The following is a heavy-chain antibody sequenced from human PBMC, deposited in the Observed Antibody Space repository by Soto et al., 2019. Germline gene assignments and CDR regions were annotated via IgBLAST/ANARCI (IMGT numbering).Heavy chain of an antibody. V-gene: IGHV4-30-2*01. CDR1: ASSISSGGYS. Sequence: SQTLSRTGALSASSISSGGYSWSRRRQQAGRALAWIGFIYSSRSTNYNPSLKSRVTMSVDRCKNQSSLKLRSVTAADTAVYSCARATVTYYYFDYWGQGTLVTVSS. CDR3: ARATVTYYYFDY. J-gene: IGHJ4*02. D-gene: IGHD4-17*01. CDR2: IYSSRST.